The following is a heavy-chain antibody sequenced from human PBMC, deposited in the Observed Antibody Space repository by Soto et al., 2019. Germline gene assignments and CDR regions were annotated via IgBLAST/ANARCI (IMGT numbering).Heavy chain of an antibody. V-gene: IGHV3-23*01. Sequence: GGSLRLSCAASGFTFSSYAMSWVRQAPGKGLEWVSAISGSGGSTYYADSVKGRFTISRDNSKNTLYLQMNSRRAEDKAVYYCATELSVVVAYYYYGMDVWGQGTTVTVSS. D-gene: IGHD3-22*01. CDR1: GFTFSSYA. CDR3: ATELSVVVAYYYYGMDV. CDR2: ISGSGGST. J-gene: IGHJ6*02.